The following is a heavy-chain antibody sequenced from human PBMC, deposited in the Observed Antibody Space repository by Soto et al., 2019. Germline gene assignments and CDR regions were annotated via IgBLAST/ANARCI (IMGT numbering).Heavy chain of an antibody. CDR1: GGTFSSYA. J-gene: IGHJ6*02. D-gene: IGHD3-10*01. Sequence: QLQLVQSGAEVTKPGSSVKVSCTASGGTFSSYAISWVRQAPGQGLEWLVEIIPIFGTTKYAQNLQGRVTPTSAKSTSTAYMGWSSLGTEDTAVYYCAREGRVTTGRAVIRSGMDVWGQGTTVTVSS. CDR3: AREGRVTTGRAVIRSGMDV. CDR2: IIPIFGTT. V-gene: IGHV1-69*06.